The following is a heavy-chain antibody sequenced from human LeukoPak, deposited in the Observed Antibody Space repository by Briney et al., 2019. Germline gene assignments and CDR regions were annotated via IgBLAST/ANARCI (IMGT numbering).Heavy chain of an antibody. CDR1: GYVFTSYW. CDR2: IYPGDSET. CDR3: ARTYYDSGGFYYVPFDY. J-gene: IGHJ4*02. D-gene: IGHD3-22*01. V-gene: IGHV5-51*01. Sequence: GESLKISCKCSGYVFTSYWIGWVRQMPGKGLEWMGGIYPGDSETRYSPSFQGQVTFSADKSISTAYLQWSSLEASDTAMYYCARTYYDSGGFYYVPFDYWGQGTLVTVSS.